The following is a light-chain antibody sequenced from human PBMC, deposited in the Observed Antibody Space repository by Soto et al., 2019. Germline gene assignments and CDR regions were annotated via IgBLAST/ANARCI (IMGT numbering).Light chain of an antibody. CDR3: QKDSGVIT. J-gene: IGKJ5*01. CDR2: AAS. CDR1: QGISGY. V-gene: IGKV1-27*01. Sequence: DIQMTQSPSSLSASVGDRVTITCRASQGISGYLAWYKQKLGKGPKLLISAASTLQSGVPSRFSGSGSGTDFTLTISSLQPEDVATYYCQKDSGVITFGQGTRLEIK.